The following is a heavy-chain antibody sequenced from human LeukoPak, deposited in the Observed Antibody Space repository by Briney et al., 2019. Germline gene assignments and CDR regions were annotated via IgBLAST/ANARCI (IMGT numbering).Heavy chain of an antibody. Sequence: GGSLRLSCAASGFTFSNNWMTWVRQAPGKGLEWVASVKKDESEKYYVDSVEGRFTISRDNAKNSLYLQMNSLRVEDTAVYYCARGRVERQLVKRYYFDYWGQGTLVTVSS. J-gene: IGHJ4*02. V-gene: IGHV3-7*01. D-gene: IGHD6-13*01. CDR3: ARGRVERQLVKRYYFDY. CDR2: VKKDESEK. CDR1: GFTFSNNW.